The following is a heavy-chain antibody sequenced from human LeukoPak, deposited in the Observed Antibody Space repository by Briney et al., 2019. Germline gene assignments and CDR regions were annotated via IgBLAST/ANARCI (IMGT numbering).Heavy chain of an antibody. V-gene: IGHV4-39*01. CDR1: GGSISSSSYY. J-gene: IGHJ3*02. CDR3: ARPDCSGGSCYSGDAFDI. D-gene: IGHD2-15*01. CDR2: IYYSGST. Sequence: LSETLSLTCTVSGGSISSSSYYWGWIRQPPGEGLEWIGSIYYSGSTYYNPSLKSRVTISVDTSKNQFSLKPSSVTAADTAVYYCARPDCSGGSCYSGDAFDIWGQGTMVTVSS.